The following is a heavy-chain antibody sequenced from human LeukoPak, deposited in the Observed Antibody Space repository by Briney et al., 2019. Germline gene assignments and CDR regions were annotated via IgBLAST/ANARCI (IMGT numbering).Heavy chain of an antibody. CDR3: ARDMGSSWYGYMDV. Sequence: GASVKVSCKASGGTFSSYAISWVRQAPGQGLEWMGGIIPIFGTANYAQKFQGRVTITADKSTSTAYMELSSLRSEDTAVYYCARDMGSSWYGYMDVWGKGTTVTVSS. V-gene: IGHV1-69*06. CDR1: GGTFSSYA. D-gene: IGHD6-13*01. CDR2: IIPIFGTA. J-gene: IGHJ6*03.